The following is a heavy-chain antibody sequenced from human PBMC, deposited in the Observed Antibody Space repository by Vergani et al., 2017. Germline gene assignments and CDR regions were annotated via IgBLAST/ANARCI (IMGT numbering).Heavy chain of an antibody. D-gene: IGHD2-2*01. CDR3: AIDSPLGVPAAIFYCYYGMDV. CDR1: GFTFSSYE. J-gene: IGHJ6*02. CDR2: ISSSGSTI. Sequence: EVQLVESGGGLVQPGGSLRLSCAASGFTFSSYEMNWVRQAPGKGLEWVSYISSSGSTIYYADSVKGRFTISRDNAKNSLYLQMNSLRAEDTAVYYCAIDSPLGVPAAIFYCYYGMDVGGQGTTVTVSS. V-gene: IGHV3-48*03.